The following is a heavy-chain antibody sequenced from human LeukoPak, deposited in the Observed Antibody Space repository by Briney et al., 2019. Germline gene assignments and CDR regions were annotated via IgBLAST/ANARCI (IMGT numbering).Heavy chain of an antibody. Sequence: GGSLRLSCAASGFTVSSNYMSWVRQAPGKGLEWVAVISYDGSNKYYADSVKGRFTISRDNSKNTLYLQMNSLRAEDTAVYYCARAWYSSSWYVGEYFQHWGQGTLVTVSS. V-gene: IGHV3-30-3*01. D-gene: IGHD6-13*01. J-gene: IGHJ1*01. CDR1: GFTVSSNY. CDR3: ARAWYSSSWYVGEYFQH. CDR2: ISYDGSNK.